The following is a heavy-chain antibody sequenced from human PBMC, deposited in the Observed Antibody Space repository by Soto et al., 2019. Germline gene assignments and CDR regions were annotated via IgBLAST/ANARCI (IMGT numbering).Heavy chain of an antibody. V-gene: IGHV3-74*01. CDR2: IDSDGSNT. J-gene: IGHJ4*02. CDR3: ARDGSSSFYD. D-gene: IGHD6-13*01. Sequence: PGGSLILSCAVSGFTISSYWMHWVRQAPGKGLAWVSRIDSDGSNTIYADSVRGRFTISRDNAKNTLYLQMNSLRPEDTAVYYCARDGSSSFYDWGQGTLVTVSS. CDR1: GFTISSYW.